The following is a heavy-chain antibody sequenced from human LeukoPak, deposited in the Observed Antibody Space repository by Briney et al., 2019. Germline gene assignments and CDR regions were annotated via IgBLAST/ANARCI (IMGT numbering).Heavy chain of an antibody. CDR2: INHSGST. Sequence: SETLSLTCAVYGGSFSGYYWSWIRQPPGKGLEWIGEINHSGSTNYNPSLKSRVTISVDASKNQFSLKLSSVTAADTAVYYCARYRKETNYYDSSEPPTLYYFDYWGQGTLVTVSS. J-gene: IGHJ4*02. CDR1: GGSFSGYY. D-gene: IGHD3-22*01. CDR3: ARYRKETNYYDSSEPPTLYYFDY. V-gene: IGHV4-34*01.